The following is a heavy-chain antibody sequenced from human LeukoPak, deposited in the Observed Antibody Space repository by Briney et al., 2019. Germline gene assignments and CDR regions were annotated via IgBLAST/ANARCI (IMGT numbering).Heavy chain of an antibody. Sequence: PSETLSLTCSVSGGSISSSSYYWSWIRQPPGKGLEWIGYIYYSGSTNYNPSLKSRVTISVDTSKNQFSLKLSSVTAADTAMYYCARRAGDYSHPYDYWGQGTLVTVSS. CDR1: GGSISSSSYY. J-gene: IGHJ4*02. D-gene: IGHD3-22*01. V-gene: IGHV4-61*05. CDR2: IYYSGST. CDR3: ARRAGDYSHPYDY.